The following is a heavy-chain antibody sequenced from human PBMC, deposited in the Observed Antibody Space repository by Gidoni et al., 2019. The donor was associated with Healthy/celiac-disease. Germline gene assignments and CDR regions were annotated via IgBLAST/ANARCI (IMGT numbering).Heavy chain of an antibody. Sequence: EVQLVESGGGLVQPGGSLRLSCAAAGFTFSSYWMSWVRQAPGKGLEWLANIKQDGSEKYYVDSVKGRFTISRDNAKNSLYLQMNSLRAEDTAVYYCANGDILTGPDAFDIWGQGTMVTVSS. J-gene: IGHJ3*02. V-gene: IGHV3-7*01. CDR2: IKQDGSEK. D-gene: IGHD3-9*01. CDR3: ANGDILTGPDAFDI. CDR1: GFTFSSYW.